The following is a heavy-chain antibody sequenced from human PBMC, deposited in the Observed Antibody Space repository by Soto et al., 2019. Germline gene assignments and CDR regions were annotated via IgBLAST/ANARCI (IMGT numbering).Heavy chain of an antibody. J-gene: IGHJ4*02. CDR2: INGDGSST. CDR3: ARDPNGQQSS. CDR1: GFTFRSYW. V-gene: IGHV3-74*01. D-gene: IGHD6-13*01. Sequence: GGSLRLSCASSGFTFRSYWMHLVRQAPGRGLVWVSRINGDGSSTSYADSVKDRFTISRDNAKNTLYLQMNSLRAEDTAVYYCARDPNGQQSSWGQGTLVTVSS.